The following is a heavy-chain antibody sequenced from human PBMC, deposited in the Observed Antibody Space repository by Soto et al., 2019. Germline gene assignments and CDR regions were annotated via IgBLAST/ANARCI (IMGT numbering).Heavy chain of an antibody. J-gene: IGHJ6*02. CDR3: AREIYYYGSGSYYNGAPHRGMDV. D-gene: IGHD3-10*01. CDR2: INPSGGST. Sequence: ASVKVSCKASGYTFTSYYMHWVRQAPGQGLEWMGIINPSGGSTSYAQKFQGRVTMTRDTSTSTVYMELSSLRSEDTAVYYCAREIYYYGSGSYYNGAPHRGMDVWGQGTTVTVSS. CDR1: GYTFTSYY. V-gene: IGHV1-46*01.